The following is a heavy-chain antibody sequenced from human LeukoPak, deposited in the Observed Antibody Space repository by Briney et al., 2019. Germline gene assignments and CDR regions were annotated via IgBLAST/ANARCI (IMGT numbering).Heavy chain of an antibody. CDR1: GFTVSSNY. CDR3: AKRSRDSSGWFDY. J-gene: IGHJ4*02. D-gene: IGHD6-19*01. CDR2: IYSGGTT. V-gene: IGHV3-53*01. Sequence: PGGSLRLSCAASGFTVSSNYMNWVRQAPGKGLEWVSIIYSGGTTYYADSVKGRFTISRDNSKSTLFLQMNSLRVEDTAVYYCAKRSRDSSGWFDYWGQGTLVTVSS.